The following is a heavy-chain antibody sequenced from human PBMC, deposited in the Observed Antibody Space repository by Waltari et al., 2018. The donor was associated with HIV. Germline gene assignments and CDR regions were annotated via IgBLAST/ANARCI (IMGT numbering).Heavy chain of an antibody. CDR1: GGSISSYY. J-gene: IGHJ4*02. D-gene: IGHD4-17*01. CDR3: ASSTTRGYYCDY. V-gene: IGHV4-59*01. CDR2: IYYSGST. Sequence: QVQLQESGPGLVKPSETLSLTCTVSGGSISSYYWSWIRQPPGKGLEWIGYIYYSGSTNYNPSLKSRVTISVDTSKNQFSLKLSAVTAADTAVYYFASSTTRGYYCDYWGQGTLVTVSS.